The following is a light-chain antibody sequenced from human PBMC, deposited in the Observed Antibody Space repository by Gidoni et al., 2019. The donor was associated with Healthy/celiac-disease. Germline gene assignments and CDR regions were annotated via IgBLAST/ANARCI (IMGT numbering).Light chain of an antibody. CDR3: NSRDSSGNHLVV. CDR1: SLRSYY. J-gene: IGLJ2*01. CDR2: GKN. Sequence: SSELTQDPAVSVALGQTVRITCQGDSLRSYYASWYQQKPGQAPVLVIYGKNNRPSGIPDRFSGSSSGNTASLTINGAQAEDEADYYCNSRDSSGNHLVVFGGGTKLTVL. V-gene: IGLV3-19*01.